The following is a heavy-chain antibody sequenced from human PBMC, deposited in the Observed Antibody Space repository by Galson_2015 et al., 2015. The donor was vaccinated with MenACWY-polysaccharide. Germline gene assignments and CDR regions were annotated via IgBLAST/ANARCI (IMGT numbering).Heavy chain of an antibody. J-gene: IGHJ4*02. CDR3: ARQPTYYGSG. CDR2: INSDGSST. Sequence: SLRLSCAASGFTFSSYWMHWVRQVPGQGLVWVSRINSDGSSTSYADSVKGRFTISRDNAKNTLYLQMNSLRAEDTAVYYCARQPTYYGSGWGQGTLVTVPP. CDR1: GFTFSSYW. D-gene: IGHD3-10*01. V-gene: IGHV3-74*01.